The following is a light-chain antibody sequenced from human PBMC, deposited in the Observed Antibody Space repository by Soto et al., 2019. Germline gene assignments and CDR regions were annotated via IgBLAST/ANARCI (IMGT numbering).Light chain of an antibody. J-gene: IGKJ4*01. Sequence: EIVLTQSPGTLSLSPGERATLSCRASQSVSSSYLAWYQQKPGQAPRLLIYGASSRATGIPDRFSGSGSGTDFTVTISRLEPEDFAVYYCQQYCSSPLNFGGGTKVEIK. V-gene: IGKV3-20*01. CDR3: QQYCSSPLN. CDR1: QSVSSSY. CDR2: GAS.